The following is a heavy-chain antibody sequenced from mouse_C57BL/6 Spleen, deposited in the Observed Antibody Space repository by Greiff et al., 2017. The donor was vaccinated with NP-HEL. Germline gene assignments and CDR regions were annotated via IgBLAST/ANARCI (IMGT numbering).Heavy chain of an antibody. CDR1: GYTFTEYT. CDR3: ARHEPGKGWFAY. Sequence: VMLVESGAELVKPGASVKLSCKASGYTFTEYTIHWVKQRSGQGLEWIGWFYPGSGSIKYNEKFKDKATLTADKSSSTVYMELSRLTSEDSAVYFCARHEPGKGWFAYWGQGTLVTVSA. V-gene: IGHV1-62-2*01. J-gene: IGHJ3*01. CDR2: FYPGSGSI.